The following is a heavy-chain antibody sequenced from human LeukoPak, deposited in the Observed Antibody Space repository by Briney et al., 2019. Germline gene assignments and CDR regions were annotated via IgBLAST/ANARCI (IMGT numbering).Heavy chain of an antibody. CDR3: ARWPRAAGTYNWFDP. CDR1: GYTFTSYY. J-gene: IGHJ5*02. Sequence: GASVKVSCKASGYTFTSYYMHWVRQAPGQGLEWMGIINPSGGSTSYAQKFQGRVTMTRDTSTSTVYMELSSLRSEDTAVYYCARWPRAAGTYNWFDPWGQGTLVTVSS. CDR2: INPSGGST. V-gene: IGHV1-46*01. D-gene: IGHD6-13*01.